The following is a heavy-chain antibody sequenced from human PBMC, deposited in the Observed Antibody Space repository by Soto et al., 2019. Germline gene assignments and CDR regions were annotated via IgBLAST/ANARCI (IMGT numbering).Heavy chain of an antibody. CDR1: GYSFTSYW. V-gene: IGHV5-51*01. J-gene: IGHJ5*02. D-gene: IGHD6-19*01. CDR3: ARRTVAGTPAGNWFDP. CDR2: IYPGDSDT. Sequence: GESLKISCKGSGYSFTSYWIGWVRQMPGEGLEWMGIIYPGDSDTRYSPSFQGQVTISADKSISTAYLQWSSLKASDTAMYYCARRTVAGTPAGNWFDPWGQGTLVTVSS.